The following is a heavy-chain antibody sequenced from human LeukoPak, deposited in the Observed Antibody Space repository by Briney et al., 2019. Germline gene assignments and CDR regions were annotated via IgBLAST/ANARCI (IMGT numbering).Heavy chain of an antibody. Sequence: SSETLSLTCTVSGGSISSYYRSWIRQPAGKGLEWIGRIYTSGSTNYNPSLKSRVTMSVDTSKNQFSLKLSSVTAADTAVYYCAREDYYDSSGYYSYWGQGTLVTVSS. V-gene: IGHV4-4*07. D-gene: IGHD3-22*01. J-gene: IGHJ4*02. CDR2: IYTSGST. CDR1: GGSISSYY. CDR3: AREDYYDSSGYYSY.